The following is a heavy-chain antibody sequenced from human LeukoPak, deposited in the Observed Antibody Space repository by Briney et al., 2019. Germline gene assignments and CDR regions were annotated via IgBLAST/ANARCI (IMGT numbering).Heavy chain of an antibody. J-gene: IGHJ4*02. CDR1: GFTFSDYY. D-gene: IGHD1-26*01. CDR3: AKDGPGWELHSPFDY. CDR2: ISGSGGST. Sequence: GGSLRLSCAASGFTFSDYYMSWIRQAPGKGLEWVSAISGSGGSTYYADSVKGRFTISRDNSKNTLYLQMNSLRAEDTAVYYRAKDGPGWELHSPFDYWGQGTLVTVSS. V-gene: IGHV3-23*01.